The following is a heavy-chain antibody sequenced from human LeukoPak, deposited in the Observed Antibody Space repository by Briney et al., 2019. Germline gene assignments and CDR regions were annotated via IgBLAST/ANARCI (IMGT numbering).Heavy chain of an antibody. V-gene: IGHV3-23*01. CDR3: AKDSGWIQFID. D-gene: IGHD5-18*01. CDR1: GFTFSTYG. J-gene: IGHJ4*02. Sequence: GGTLRLSCAASGFTFSTYGMNWVRQAPGKGPEWVSGVIPSGGTTYYADSVKGRFTISRDNSKNTMYLQMNSLRAEDTGVYYCAKDSGWIQFIDWGQGTLVTVSS. CDR2: VIPSGGTT.